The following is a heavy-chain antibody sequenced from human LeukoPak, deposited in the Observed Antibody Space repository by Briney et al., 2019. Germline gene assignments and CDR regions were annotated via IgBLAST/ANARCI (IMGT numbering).Heavy chain of an antibody. J-gene: IGHJ6*02. CDR3: ARGLMVRGVIHYYYYGMDV. CDR1: GFTVSTNY. CDR2: IYGGGDT. D-gene: IGHD3-10*01. V-gene: IGHV3-66*01. Sequence: GGSLRLSCAASGFTVSTNYMIWVRQAPGKGLEWVSVIYGGGDTYYADSVKGRFTISRDNSKNTVYFQLNSLRAEDTAVYYCARGLMVRGVIHYYYYGMDVWGQGTTVTVSS.